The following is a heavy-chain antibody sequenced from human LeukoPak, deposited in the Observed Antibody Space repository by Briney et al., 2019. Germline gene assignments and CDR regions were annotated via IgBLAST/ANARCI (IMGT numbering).Heavy chain of an antibody. CDR1: GYIFTAHY. Sequence: ASVKVSCKASGYIFTAHYIHWVRQAPGQGLEWMGWINPNNGVTNYAQKFQGRVTMTRDTSITTAYMELSSLRSDDTAVYYCVRIYYGPDYWGQGTLVTVSS. D-gene: IGHD4-17*01. CDR2: INPNNGVT. J-gene: IGHJ4*02. CDR3: VRIYYGPDY. V-gene: IGHV1-2*02.